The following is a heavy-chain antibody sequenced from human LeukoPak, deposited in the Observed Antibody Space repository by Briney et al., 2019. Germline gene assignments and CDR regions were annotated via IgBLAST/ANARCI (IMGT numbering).Heavy chain of an antibody. V-gene: IGHV4-59*02. CDR3: ARDNWNYGSSMDV. J-gene: IGHJ6*02. Sequence: SETLSLTCTVSGGSVSSYYWSWIRQPPGKGLEWIGYIYYSGSTNYNPSLKSRVTISVDTSKNRFSLKLSSVTAADTAVYHCARDNWNYGSSMDVWGQGTTVTVSS. CDR2: IYYSGST. CDR1: GGSVSSYY. D-gene: IGHD1-7*01.